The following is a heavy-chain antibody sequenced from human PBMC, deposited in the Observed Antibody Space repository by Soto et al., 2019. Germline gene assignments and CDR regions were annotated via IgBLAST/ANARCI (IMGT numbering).Heavy chain of an antibody. J-gene: IGHJ4*02. CDR2: ISGSGGST. CDR3: AKADGAPEWLRYYYFDY. D-gene: IGHD5-12*01. CDR1: GFTFSSYA. Sequence: EVQLLESGGGLVQPGGSLRLSCAASGFTFSSYAMSWVCQAPGKGLEWVSAISGSGGSTYYADSVKGRFTISRDNSKNTLYLQMNSLRAEDTAVYYCAKADGAPEWLRYYYFDYWGQGTLVTVSS. V-gene: IGHV3-23*01.